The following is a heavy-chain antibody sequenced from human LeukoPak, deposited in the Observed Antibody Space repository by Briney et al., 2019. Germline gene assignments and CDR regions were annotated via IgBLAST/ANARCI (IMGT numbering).Heavy chain of an antibody. CDR2: ISWNSGSI. Sequence: GGSLRLSCAASGFSYEDYAMHWVRQAPGKGLEWVSGISWNSGSIDYADSVKGRFTISRDNAKNSLYLQMNSLRVEDMALYYCAKDKDHGYSSNRGTFDIWGQGTMVTVSS. CDR1: GFSYEDYA. CDR3: AKDKDHGYSSNRGTFDI. D-gene: IGHD6-13*01. J-gene: IGHJ3*02. V-gene: IGHV3-9*03.